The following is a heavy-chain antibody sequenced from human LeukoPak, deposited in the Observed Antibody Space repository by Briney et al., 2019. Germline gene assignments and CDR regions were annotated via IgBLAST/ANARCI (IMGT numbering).Heavy chain of an antibody. V-gene: IGHV1-18*01. Sequence: GASVKVSCKASGYTFSRYGITWVRQAPGQGLEWMGWISTYNGNTNYAQKLQGRVTMTTDTSTNTAYMELRSLRSDDTAVYYCARAGGEYTSSSLDSWGQGTLVTVSS. CDR1: GYTFSRYG. D-gene: IGHD6-6*01. CDR2: ISTYNGNT. J-gene: IGHJ4*02. CDR3: ARAGGEYTSSSLDS.